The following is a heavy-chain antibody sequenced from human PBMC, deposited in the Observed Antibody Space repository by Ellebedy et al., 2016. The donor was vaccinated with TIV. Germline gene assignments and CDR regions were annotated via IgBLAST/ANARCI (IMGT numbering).Heavy chain of an antibody. CDR2: INHSGRT. V-gene: IGHV4-34*01. CDR3: ARLNERWFEDY. J-gene: IGHJ4*02. D-gene: IGHD3-10*01. Sequence: SETLSLTXAVYGGSFSGYYWSWIRQTPGKGLEWIGEINHSGRTNYNPSLKSRFTISVYTSKNQFSLKLTSVTAADTAVYYCARLNERWFEDYWGQGTRVTVSS. CDR1: GGSFSGYY.